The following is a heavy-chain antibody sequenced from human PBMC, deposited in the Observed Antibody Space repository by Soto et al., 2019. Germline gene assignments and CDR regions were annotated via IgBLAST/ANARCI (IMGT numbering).Heavy chain of an antibody. CDR2: IYHSGTA. Sequence: SETLSLTCTVSGGSISSGNHYWSWNRQHPGTGLEWIGYIYHSGTAYYNPSLKSRVIMSVDTSKNQFSLNLKSVTAADTATYYCARVQYQDIVTASSPRRSIDSWGQGALVTVS. V-gene: IGHV4-31*03. CDR1: GGSISSGNHY. CDR3: ARVQYQDIVTASSPRRSIDS. D-gene: IGHD2-15*01. J-gene: IGHJ4*02.